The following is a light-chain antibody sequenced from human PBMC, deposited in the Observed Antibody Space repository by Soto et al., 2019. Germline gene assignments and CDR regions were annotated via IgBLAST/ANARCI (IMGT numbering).Light chain of an antibody. CDR1: QSVSSSY. V-gene: IGKV3-20*01. J-gene: IGKJ1*01. CDR3: QQYGSSPWT. CDR2: GAS. Sequence: EIVLTQSPGTLSLSPGERATLSCRASQSVSSSYLAWYQQKPGQAPRLLIYGASSRATGSPDRFSGSGSGTDVTLTISRLEPEDFAVYYCQQYGSSPWTFGQGTKVEIK.